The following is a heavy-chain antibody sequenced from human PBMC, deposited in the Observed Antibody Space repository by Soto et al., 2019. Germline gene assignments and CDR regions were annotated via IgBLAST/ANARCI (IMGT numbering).Heavy chain of an antibody. D-gene: IGHD7-27*01. Sequence: VQLLESGGDLVQPGGSLRLSCVASGFILNNYAMSWVRQAPGKGLELVSTIGGTEGDSDGVPWYEDSVKGRFTISRASSAKTLFLHMDNLRAGASALYYCVKRGRNWGAFDFWCQGTTVVVSS. CDR3: VKRGRNWGAFDF. CDR2: IGGTEGDSDGVP. CDR1: GFILNNYA. V-gene: IGHV3-23*01. J-gene: IGHJ3*01.